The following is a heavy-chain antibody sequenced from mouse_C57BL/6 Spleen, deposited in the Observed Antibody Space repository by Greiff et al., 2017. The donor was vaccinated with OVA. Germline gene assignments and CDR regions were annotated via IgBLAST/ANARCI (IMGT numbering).Heavy chain of an antibody. Sequence: EVMLVESGEGLVKPGGSLKLSCAASGFTFSSYAMSWVRQTPEKRLEWVAYISSGGDYIYYADTVKGRFTISRDNARNTLYLQMSSLKSEDTAMYYCTRVSTTVVDYAMDYWGQGTSVTVSS. CDR2: ISSGGDYI. J-gene: IGHJ4*01. CDR1: GFTFSSYA. D-gene: IGHD1-1*01. V-gene: IGHV5-9-1*02. CDR3: TRVSTTVVDYAMDY.